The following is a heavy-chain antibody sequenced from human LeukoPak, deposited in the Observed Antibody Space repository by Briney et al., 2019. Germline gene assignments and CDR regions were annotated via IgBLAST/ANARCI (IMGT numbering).Heavy chain of an antibody. CDR1: GGSISSYY. Sequence: SETLSLTCTVSGGSISSYYWSWIRQPPGKGLEWIGYIYYSGSTNYNPSLKSRVTISVDTSKNQFSLKLSSVTAADTAVYYCARLNDYVWGSYRYPTNYFDYWGQGTLVTVSS. CDR2: IYYSGST. J-gene: IGHJ4*02. CDR3: ARLNDYVWGSYRYPTNYFDY. D-gene: IGHD3-16*02. V-gene: IGHV4-59*01.